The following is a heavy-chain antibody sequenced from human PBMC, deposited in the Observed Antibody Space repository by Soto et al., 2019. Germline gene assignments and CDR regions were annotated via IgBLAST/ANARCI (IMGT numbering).Heavy chain of an antibody. V-gene: IGHV3-7*04. CDR2: IKQDGSEY. CDR1: GFTFSTYW. CDR3: ARGAFPTWGSYPLDY. D-gene: IGHD3-16*02. Sequence: EVQLVESGGGLVQPGGSLRLSCAASGFTFSTYWMTWVRQAPGKGLEWVANIKQDGSEYYYVGSVKGRFTISRDNAKNSLYLQMNSLRAEDPAVYYCARGAFPTWGSYPLDYWGQGTLVTVSS. J-gene: IGHJ4*02.